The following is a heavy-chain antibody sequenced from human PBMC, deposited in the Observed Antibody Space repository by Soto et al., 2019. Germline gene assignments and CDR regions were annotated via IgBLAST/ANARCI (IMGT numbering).Heavy chain of an antibody. D-gene: IGHD1-1*01. CDR2: ISDTGGDS. CDR1: GFTFINYA. J-gene: IGHJ4*02. V-gene: IGHV3-23*01. CDR3: VRDLYRSATMPCLDH. Sequence: VGSLRLSCEASGFTFINYAMSWVRQSPGKGLEWVSSISDTGGDSYYADSMDGRFTVSRDNSKNTLYLQINSLRAEGTAIYYCVRDLYRSATMPCLDHWGQGALVTVSS.